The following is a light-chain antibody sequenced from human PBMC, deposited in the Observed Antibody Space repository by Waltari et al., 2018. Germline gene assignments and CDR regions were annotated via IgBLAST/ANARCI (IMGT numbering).Light chain of an antibody. CDR3: QQFNTYPLP. CDR1: QGISSY. CDR2: ASS. Sequence: DLQLTQSPSFLSTSVADRVTLTCRASQGISSYLARYQQNPGKAPKLLIYASSTLQSGLTSRFSGSGYGTEFTLTISSLQPEDFATYYWQQFNTYPLPCGGGTKVEIK. V-gene: IGKV1-9*01. J-gene: IGKJ4*01.